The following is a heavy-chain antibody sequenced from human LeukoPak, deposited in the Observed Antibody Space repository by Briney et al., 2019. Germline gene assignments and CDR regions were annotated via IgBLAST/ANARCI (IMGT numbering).Heavy chain of an antibody. J-gene: IGHJ4*02. D-gene: IGHD3-9*01. CDR2: IYSDNT. V-gene: IGHV3-53*01. CDR3: AKSLVYYDILTGYSGPFDY. Sequence: GGSLRLSCTVSGFTVSSNSMSWVRQAPGKGLEWVSFIYSDNTHYSDSVKGRFTISRDNSKNTLYLQMNSLRAEDTAVYYCAKSLVYYDILTGYSGPFDYWGQGTLVTVSS. CDR1: GFTVSSNS.